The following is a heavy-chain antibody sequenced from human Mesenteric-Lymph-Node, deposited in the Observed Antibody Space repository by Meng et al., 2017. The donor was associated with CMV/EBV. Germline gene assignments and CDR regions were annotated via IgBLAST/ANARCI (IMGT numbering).Heavy chain of an antibody. D-gene: IGHD1-1*01. Sequence: SVNVSCKASVGTFSSYTVSWVRQAPGQGLEGMGRIIPILGIANYAQKFQGRVTITADKSTSTAYMELSSLRSEDTAVYYCARDASHQRTADNWFDPWGQGTLVTVSS. J-gene: IGHJ5*02. CDR3: ARDASHQRTADNWFDP. CDR2: IIPILGIA. V-gene: IGHV1-69*04. CDR1: VGTFSSYT.